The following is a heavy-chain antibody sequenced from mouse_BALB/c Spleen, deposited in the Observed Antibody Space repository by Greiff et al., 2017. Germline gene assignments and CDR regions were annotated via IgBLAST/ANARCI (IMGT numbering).Heavy chain of an antibody. Sequence: QVQLKESGPGLVAPSQSLSITCTVSGFSLTSYGVHWVRQPPGKGLEWLGVIWAGGSTNYNSALMSRLSISKDNSKSQVFLKMNSLQTDDTAMYYCARDLYYDYGWFAYWGQGTLVTVSA. CDR3: ARDLYYDYGWFAY. J-gene: IGHJ3*01. V-gene: IGHV2-9*02. CDR1: GFSLTSYG. D-gene: IGHD2-4*01. CDR2: IWAGGST.